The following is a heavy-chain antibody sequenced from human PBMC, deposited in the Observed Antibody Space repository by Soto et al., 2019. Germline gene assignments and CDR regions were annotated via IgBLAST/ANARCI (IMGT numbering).Heavy chain of an antibody. V-gene: IGHV4-39*01. Sequence: QLQLQESGLGLVKPSETLSLTCTVSSGAIRSSSYWGWIRQPPGKGLEWIGSIYSIGSSYYNPSVKGRVTISADTSKNQFSLNLISMTAADTAVYYCRRSSRYNTDVWDQGTTVTVSS. D-gene: IGHD2-2*01. CDR1: SGAIRSSSY. J-gene: IGHJ6*02. CDR2: IYSIGSS. CDR3: RRSSRYNTDV.